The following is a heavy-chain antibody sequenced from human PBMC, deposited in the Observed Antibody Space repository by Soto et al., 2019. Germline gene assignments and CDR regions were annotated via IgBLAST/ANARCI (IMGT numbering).Heavy chain of an antibody. Sequence: SVKVSCKASGGTFSSYAISWVRQAPGQGLEWMGGIIPIFGTANYAQKFQGRVTITADESTSTAYMELSSLRSEDTAVYYCAREGLTTVTTRGRFGPWGQGTLVTVSS. CDR1: GGTFSSYA. V-gene: IGHV1-69*13. CDR2: IIPIFGTA. CDR3: AREGLTTVTTRGRFGP. D-gene: IGHD4-17*01. J-gene: IGHJ5*02.